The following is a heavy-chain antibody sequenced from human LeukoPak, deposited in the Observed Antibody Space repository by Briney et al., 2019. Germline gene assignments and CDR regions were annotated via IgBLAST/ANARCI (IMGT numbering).Heavy chain of an antibody. CDR2: INHSGST. V-gene: IGHV4-34*01. D-gene: IGHD1-14*01. CDR3: ARGRMLPYFDY. J-gene: IGHJ4*02. Sequence: SETLSLTCTVSGGSVSSYYWSWIRQPPGKGLEWIGEINHSGSTNYNPSLKSRVTISVDTSKNQFSLKLSSVTAADTAVYYCARGRMLPYFDYWGQGTLVTVSS. CDR1: GGSVSSYY.